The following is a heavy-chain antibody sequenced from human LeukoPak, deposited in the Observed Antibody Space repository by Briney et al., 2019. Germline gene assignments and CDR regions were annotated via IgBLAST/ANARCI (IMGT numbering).Heavy chain of an antibody. CDR2: INHGGST. V-gene: IGHV4-34*01. CDR1: GGSFSAYS. Sequence: PSETLSLTCAVYGGSFSAYSWNWIRQAPGKGLEWIGEINHGGSTDYKPTLKSRVTISVDTSRNQFSLNLTSVTAADTAVYYCARGGTYNDILSFDPWGQGTLVTVSS. CDR3: ARGGTYNDILSFDP. D-gene: IGHD3-9*01. J-gene: IGHJ5*02.